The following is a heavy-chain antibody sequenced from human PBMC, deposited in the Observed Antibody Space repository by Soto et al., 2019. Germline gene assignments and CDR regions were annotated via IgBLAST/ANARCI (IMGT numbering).Heavy chain of an antibody. J-gene: IGHJ5*02. CDR3: ASLLRYFDWLSQKYNWFDP. D-gene: IGHD3-9*01. CDR1: GVSISSGGYY. CDR2: IYYSGST. Sequence: SETLSLTCTVSGVSISSGGYYWRWIRPHPGKGLEWIGYIYYSGSTYYNPSLKSRVTISVDTSKNQFSLKLSSVTAADTAVYYCASLLRYFDWLSQKYNWFDPWGQGTLVTVSS. V-gene: IGHV4-31*03.